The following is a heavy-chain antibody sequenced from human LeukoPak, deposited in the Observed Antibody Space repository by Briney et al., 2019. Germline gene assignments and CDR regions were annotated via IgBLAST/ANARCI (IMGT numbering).Heavy chain of an antibody. J-gene: IGHJ4*02. CDR2: ISGSGGST. V-gene: IGHV3-23*01. CDR3: AKGRRAIVVVPAAVDY. CDR1: GFTFSSYA. D-gene: IGHD2-2*01. Sequence: GGSLRLSCAASGFTFSSYAMSWVRQAPGKGLEWVSAISGSGGSTYYADSVKGRFTISRDNSKNTLYLQMNSLRAEDTAVYYCAKGRRAIVVVPAAVDYWGQGTLVTVSS.